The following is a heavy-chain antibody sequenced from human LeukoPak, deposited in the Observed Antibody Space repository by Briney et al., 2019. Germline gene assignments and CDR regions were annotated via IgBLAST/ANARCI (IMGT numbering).Heavy chain of an antibody. CDR1: GDSMRGFY. CDR2: FYYSGDT. J-gene: IGHJ1*01. D-gene: IGHD6-19*01. Sequence: SETLSLTCSVSGDSMRGFYWSWIRQPPGKALEWIGYFYYSGDTNYNPALESRLIITVDTSKNQFSLKLSSVTAADTAVYYCASSSGWYYGDFQHWGQGTLVTVSS. V-gene: IGHV4-59*01. CDR3: ASSSGWYYGDFQH.